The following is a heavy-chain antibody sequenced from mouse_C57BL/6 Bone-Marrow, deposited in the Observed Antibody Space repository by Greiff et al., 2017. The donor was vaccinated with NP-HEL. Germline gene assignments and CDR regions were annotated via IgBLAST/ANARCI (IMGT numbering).Heavy chain of an antibody. J-gene: IGHJ2*01. CDR2: IDPENGDT. CDR1: GFTITDDY. CDR3: ASFVYCIYYYGSCDY. D-gene: IGHD1-1*01. V-gene: IGHV14-4*01. Sequence: VQLQQSGAELVRPGASVKLSCTASGFTITDDYMHWVKQRPEQGLEWIGWIDPENGDTEYASKFSGKATITADTSSNTAYLQLSSLTSEATDVYDSASFVYCIYYYGSCDYWGQGTTVTVSS.